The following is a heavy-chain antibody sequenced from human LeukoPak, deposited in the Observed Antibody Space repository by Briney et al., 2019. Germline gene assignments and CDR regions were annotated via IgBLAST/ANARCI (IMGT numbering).Heavy chain of an antibody. CDR1: GFTFSSYA. CDR3: AGYNCSSTTCYTGGFDY. CDR2: ISGSGGST. J-gene: IGHJ4*02. V-gene: IGHV3-23*01. Sequence: GGSLRPSCAASGFTFSSYALSWVRQAPGKGLEWVSAISGSGGSTYYADSVKGRFTISRDNSKNTLYLQMNSLRAEDTAVYYCAGYNCSSTTCYTGGFDYWGQGTLVTVSS. D-gene: IGHD2-2*02.